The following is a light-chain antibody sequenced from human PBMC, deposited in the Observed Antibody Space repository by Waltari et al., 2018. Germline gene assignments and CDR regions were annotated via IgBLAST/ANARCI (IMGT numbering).Light chain of an antibody. J-gene: IGLJ1*01. V-gene: IGLV2-14*01. Sequence: QSALTQPASVSGSPGQSYPISCTGTSSHVGGYNYVSWYQQHPGKAPNLMIYEVSNRPSGVSNRFSGSKSGNTASLTISGLQAEDEADYYCSSYTSSSTLLYVFGTGTKVTVL. CDR2: EVS. CDR3: SSYTSSSTLLYV. CDR1: SSHVGGYNY.